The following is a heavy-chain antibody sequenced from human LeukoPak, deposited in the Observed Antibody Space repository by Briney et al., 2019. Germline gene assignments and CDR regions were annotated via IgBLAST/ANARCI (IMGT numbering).Heavy chain of an antibody. J-gene: IGHJ5*02. D-gene: IGHD3-10*01. CDR2: IYPGDSET. CDR3: ARGSMGRFDP. V-gene: IGHV5-51*01. CDR1: GFSFTSDW. Sequence: GESLKISCKGSGFSFTSDWIGWVRQMPEKGPEWMGIIYPGDSETLYSPSFQGRVTISADKSINTVYLQWNSLKASDTAMYYCARGSMGRFDPWGQGTLVTVSS.